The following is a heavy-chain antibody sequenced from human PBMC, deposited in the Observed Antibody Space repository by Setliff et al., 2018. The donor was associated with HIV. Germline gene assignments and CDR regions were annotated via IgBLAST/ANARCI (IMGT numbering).Heavy chain of an antibody. CDR3: AREPAAGAYYFDY. J-gene: IGHJ4*02. CDR1: GGSISSGTDF. V-gene: IGHV4-61*02. CDR2: IYTSGST. Sequence: LSLTCSVSGGSISSGTDFWSWIRQPAGKGLEWIGRIYTSGSTKYNPSLDSRVTISVDTSKNQFSLNLRSVTAADTAVYYCAREPAAGAYYFDYWGQGTLVTVS. D-gene: IGHD6-13*01.